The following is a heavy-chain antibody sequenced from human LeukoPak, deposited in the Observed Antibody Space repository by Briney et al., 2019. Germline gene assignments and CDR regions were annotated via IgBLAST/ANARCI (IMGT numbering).Heavy chain of an antibody. CDR2: IYHSGST. J-gene: IGHJ4*02. D-gene: IGHD6-13*01. Sequence: SETLSLTCTVSGGSISSGGYYWSWIRQPPGKGLEWIGYIYHSGSTYYNPSLKSRVTISVDRSKNQFSLKLSSVTAADTAVYYCARYPKAAADHTGTCWGQGTLVTVSS. V-gene: IGHV4-30-2*01. CDR1: GGSISSGGYY. CDR3: ARYPKAAADHTGTC.